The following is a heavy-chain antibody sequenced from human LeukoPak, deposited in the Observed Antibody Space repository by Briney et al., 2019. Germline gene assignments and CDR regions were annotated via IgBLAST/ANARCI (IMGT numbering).Heavy chain of an antibody. V-gene: IGHV3-21*01. J-gene: IGHJ4*02. CDR3: ARFPGELVAPV. CDR1: GFTVSSNY. Sequence: GGSLRLSCAASGFTVSSNYMSWVRQAPGKGLEWVSSISSSSSYIYYADSVKGRFTISRDNAKNSLYLQMNSLRAEDTAVYYCARFPGELVAPVWGQGTLVTVSS. D-gene: IGHD6-6*01. CDR2: ISSSSSYI.